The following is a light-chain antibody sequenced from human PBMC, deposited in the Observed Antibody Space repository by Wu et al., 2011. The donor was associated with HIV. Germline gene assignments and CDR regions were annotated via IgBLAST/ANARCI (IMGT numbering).Light chain of an antibody. J-gene: IGKJ4*01. CDR2: GAS. V-gene: IGKV3-20*01. Sequence: RASQRLSSRYLAWYQQKPGQAPRLLIYGASSRATDIPDRFSGSASGRDFTLTINRLETEDFAVYYCQHYGTSPQVTFGGGTKVEIK. CDR3: QHYGTSPQVT. CDR1: QRLSSRY.